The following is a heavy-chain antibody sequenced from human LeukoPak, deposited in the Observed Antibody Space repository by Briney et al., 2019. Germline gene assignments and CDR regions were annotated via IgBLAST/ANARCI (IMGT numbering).Heavy chain of an antibody. CDR1: GFTVSSNY. D-gene: IGHD1-26*01. V-gene: IGHV3-66*01. J-gene: IGHJ1*01. Sequence: PGGSLRLSCAASGFTVSSNYMNWVRQAPGKELEWVSVIYSGGSTYYADSVKGRFTISRDNSKNTLYLQMNSLRAEDTAVYYCARDYRLTQIQYWGQGTLVTVSS. CDR3: ARDYRLTQIQY. CDR2: IYSGGST.